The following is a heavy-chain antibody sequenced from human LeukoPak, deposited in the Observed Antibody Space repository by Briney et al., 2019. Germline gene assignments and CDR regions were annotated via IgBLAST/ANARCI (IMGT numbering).Heavy chain of an antibody. CDR1: GFTFSSYA. CDR3: ARVIRGPSYYYDSSGYESGDY. J-gene: IGHJ4*02. D-gene: IGHD3-22*01. V-gene: IGHV3-30-3*01. CDR2: ISYDGSNK. Sequence: GRSLRLSCAASGFTFSSYAMHWVRQAPGKGLEWVAVISYDGSNKYYADSVKGRFTISRDNSKNTLYLQMNSLRAEDTAVYYCARVIRGPSYYYDSSGYESGDYWGQGTLVTVSS.